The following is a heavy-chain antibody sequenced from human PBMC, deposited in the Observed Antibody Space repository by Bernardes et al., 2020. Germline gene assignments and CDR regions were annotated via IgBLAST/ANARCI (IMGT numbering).Heavy chain of an antibody. Sequence: SETLSLTCVVYGGSFSDYYWNWIRQPPGKGLEWIGEINHSGRTNYNPSLKSRVTISVDTSKNQFSLKVSSVTAADTAVYYCARCPYGDGDYFDYWGQGTPVTVSS. CDR1: GGSFSDYY. D-gene: IGHD4-17*01. CDR2: INHSGRT. CDR3: ARCPYGDGDYFDY. J-gene: IGHJ4*02. V-gene: IGHV4-34*01.